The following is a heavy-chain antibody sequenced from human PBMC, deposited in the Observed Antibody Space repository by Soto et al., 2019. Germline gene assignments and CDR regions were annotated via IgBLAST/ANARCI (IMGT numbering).Heavy chain of an antibody. CDR1: GYTLTELS. CDR2: FDPEDGET. V-gene: IGHV1-24*01. Sequence: ASVKVSCKVSGYTLTELSMHWVRQAPGKGLEWMGGFDPEDGETIYAQKFQGRVTMTEDTSTDTAYMELSSLRSEDTAVYYCATAPSYDYVWDFDYWGQGTPVPVSS. D-gene: IGHD3-16*01. J-gene: IGHJ4*02. CDR3: ATAPSYDYVWDFDY.